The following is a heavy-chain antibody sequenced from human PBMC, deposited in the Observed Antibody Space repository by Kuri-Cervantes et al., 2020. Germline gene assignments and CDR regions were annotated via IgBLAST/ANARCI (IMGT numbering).Heavy chain of an antibody. CDR3: ARDVGVAAFDS. Sequence: GESLKISCAASGFTFSSHWMSWVRQPPGKGLEWVANINEDGSKKYYVESVKGRFTISRDNAKNSLYLQMNSLRDEDTAVYYCARDVGVAAFDSWGQGTLVTVSS. CDR1: GFTFSSHW. V-gene: IGHV3-7*01. D-gene: IGHD3-3*01. J-gene: IGHJ4*02. CDR2: INEDGSKK.